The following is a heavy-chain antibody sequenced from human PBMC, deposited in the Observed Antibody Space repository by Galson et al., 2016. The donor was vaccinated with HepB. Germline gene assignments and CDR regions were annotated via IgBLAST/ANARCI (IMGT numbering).Heavy chain of an antibody. CDR1: GGSISSDGYY. Sequence: TLSLTCPVSGGSISSDGYYWSWIRQHPGKGLEWIGHIYYSGSTYYHPSLKSRVTISVDTSKNQFSLKLSSVTAADTAVYYCTRLFVGWGHYRFDSWGQGSLLIVSS. J-gene: IGHJ4*02. CDR2: IYYSGST. V-gene: IGHV4-31*03. CDR3: TRLFVGWGHYRFDS. D-gene: IGHD3-16*02.